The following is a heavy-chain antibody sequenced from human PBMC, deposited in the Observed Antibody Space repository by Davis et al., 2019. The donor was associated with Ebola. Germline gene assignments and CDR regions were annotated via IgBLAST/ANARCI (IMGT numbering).Heavy chain of an antibody. V-gene: IGHV1-2*06. CDR2: INPNSGGT. D-gene: IGHD3-3*01. CDR1: GYTFTGYY. Sequence: AASVKVSCKASGYTFTGYYMHWVRQAPGQGLEWMGRINPNSGGTNYAQKFQGRVTITADKSTSTAYMELSSLRSEDTAVYYCARRAIFGVVTFHFDYWGQGTLVTVSS. CDR3: ARRAIFGVVTFHFDY. J-gene: IGHJ4*02.